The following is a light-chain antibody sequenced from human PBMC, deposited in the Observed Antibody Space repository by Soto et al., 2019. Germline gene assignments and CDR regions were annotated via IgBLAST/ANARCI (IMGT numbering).Light chain of an antibody. Sequence: DIVMTQSPATLSVSPGERATLSCTANQSVSSNLAWYQQKPGQAPRLLISGASTRATGIPDRFSGSGSGTEFTLTISSLQSEDFAVYYCQEYNNWPALTLGGGTKVDIK. CDR1: QSVSSN. CDR2: GAS. J-gene: IGKJ4*01. V-gene: IGKV3-15*01. CDR3: QEYNNWPALT.